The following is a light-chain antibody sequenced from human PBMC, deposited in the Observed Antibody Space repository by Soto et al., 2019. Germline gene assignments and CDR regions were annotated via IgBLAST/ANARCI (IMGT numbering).Light chain of an antibody. J-gene: IGLJ1*01. CDR2: DVS. Sequence: QSALTQPASLSGSPGQSITISCTGTSSDVGGYNYVSWYQQHPGKAPKLMIYDVSNRPSGVSNRFSGSKSGNTASLTISGLQAEDEADYYCSSYTSPRVFGTGTKVTVL. V-gene: IGLV2-14*01. CDR3: SSYTSPRV. CDR1: SSDVGGYNY.